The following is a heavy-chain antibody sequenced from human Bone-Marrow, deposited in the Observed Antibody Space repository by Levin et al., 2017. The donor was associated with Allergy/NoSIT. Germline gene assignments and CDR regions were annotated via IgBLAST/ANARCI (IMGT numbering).Heavy chain of an antibody. V-gene: IGHV3-11*04. CDR3: ARSMGYNYAGPLYYFDH. J-gene: IGHJ4*02. CDR2: ISHTSTTI. Sequence: GESLKISCAASGFIFKDYYMTWMRQTPGKGLEWVGDISHTSTTINYAVSVKGRFTISRDNAKGSLLLQMNNLRVDDTGLYYCARSMGYNYAGPLYYFDHWGLGTLVTVSS. D-gene: IGHD5-24*01. CDR1: GFIFKDYY.